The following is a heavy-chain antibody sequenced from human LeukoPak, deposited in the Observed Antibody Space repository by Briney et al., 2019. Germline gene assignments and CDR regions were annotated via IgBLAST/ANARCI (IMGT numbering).Heavy chain of an antibody. V-gene: IGHV3-23*01. J-gene: IGHJ4*02. CDR1: GFTFSSYA. CDR2: INGSGGRI. CDR3: ASRGRDFWSGYNPIDY. D-gene: IGHD3-3*01. Sequence: GGSLRLSCAASGFTFSSYAMSWVRQAPGKGLEWVSAINGSGGRIYYADSVKGRFTISRDNAKNSLYLQMNSLRAEDTAVYYCASRGRDFWSGYNPIDYWGQGTLVTVSS.